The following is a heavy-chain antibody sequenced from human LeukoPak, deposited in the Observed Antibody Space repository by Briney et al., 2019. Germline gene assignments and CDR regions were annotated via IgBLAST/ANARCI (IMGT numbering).Heavy chain of an antibody. V-gene: IGHV3-64*02. CDR1: GFTFRSYA. Sequence: PGGSLRLSCAASGFTFRSYAVHWVRQAPGKGLEYVSGINTDEYSTYYAESVRGRFTISRDNSRNTLYLQMGTLRIEDTAVYYCVRAGYTSGWFLDDWGQGTLVTVSS. CDR3: VRAGYTSGWFLDD. J-gene: IGHJ4*02. D-gene: IGHD6-19*01. CDR2: INTDEYST.